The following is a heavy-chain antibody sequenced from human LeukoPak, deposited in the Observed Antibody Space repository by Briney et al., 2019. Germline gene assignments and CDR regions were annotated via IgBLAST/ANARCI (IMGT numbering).Heavy chain of an antibody. CDR1: GLTFSSYA. CDR3: ANGRLEQCNGGICYPFDS. V-gene: IGHV3-23*01. J-gene: IGHJ4*02. CDR2: ITGHGTST. D-gene: IGHD2-15*01. Sequence: GGSLRLSCAASGLTFSSYAMNWVRQTPGKGLEWVSSITGHGTSTYYANSVKGRFTVSRDNSKNTVSLQMNSLRAEDTAVYYCANGRLEQCNGGICYPFDSWGQGILVTVSP.